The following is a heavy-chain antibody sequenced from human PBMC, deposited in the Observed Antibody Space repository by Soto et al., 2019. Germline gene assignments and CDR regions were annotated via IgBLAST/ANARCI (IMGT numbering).Heavy chain of an antibody. CDR1: GLCFTTCV. J-gene: IGHJ3*02. D-gene: IGHD1-7*01. CDR2: ISKEGSYK. Sequence: PGGSLRLSCQPRGLCFTTCVILWVRQAVGKGREWVAVISKEGSYKLYGDSVNGRFTISRDTSKNAVKLEMNSLRPVDTAVYYCAKRLLSIGGTTLRRGAFDIWGQGTLVTVSS. V-gene: IGHV3-30*18. CDR3: AKRLLSIGGTTLRRGAFDI.